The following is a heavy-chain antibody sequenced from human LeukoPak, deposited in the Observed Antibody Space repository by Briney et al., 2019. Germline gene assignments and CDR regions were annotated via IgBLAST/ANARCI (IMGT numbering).Heavy chain of an antibody. Sequence: KGGESLKISCKGSGYGFTSYWIGWVRQMPGKGLEWMGIIYPGDSDTRYSPSFQGQVTISADKSISTAYLQWSSLKASDTAMYYCATHLIAVAGSVGAFDIWGQGTMVTVSS. J-gene: IGHJ3*02. V-gene: IGHV5-51*01. CDR2: IYPGDSDT. D-gene: IGHD6-19*01. CDR1: GYGFTSYW. CDR3: ATHLIAVAGSVGAFDI.